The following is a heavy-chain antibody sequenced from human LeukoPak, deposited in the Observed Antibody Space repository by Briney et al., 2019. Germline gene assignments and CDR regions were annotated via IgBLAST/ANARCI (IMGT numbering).Heavy chain of an antibody. CDR3: ARHKPLDFYYDSSGDFDY. CDR1: GVSISTYY. J-gene: IGHJ4*02. D-gene: IGHD3-22*01. Sequence: RPSETLSLTCTVSGVSISTYYWSWIRQPPGKGLEWIGYIFYSGNTNYNPSLKSRVTISVDTSKNQFSLNLTSVTAADTAVYYCARHKPLDFYYDSSGDFDYWGQGTLVTVSS. V-gene: IGHV4-59*08. CDR2: IFYSGNT.